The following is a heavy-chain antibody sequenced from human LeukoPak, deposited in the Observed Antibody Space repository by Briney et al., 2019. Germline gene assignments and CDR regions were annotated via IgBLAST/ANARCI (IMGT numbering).Heavy chain of an antibody. CDR3: ARIPPSGYCSGGSCLYFDY. Sequence: PGGSLRLSCAASGFTFSSYWMSWVRQAPGKGLEWVANIKQDGSEKYYVDSVKGRFTISRDNAKNSLYLQMNSLRAEDTAVYYCARIPPSGYCSGGSCLYFDYWGQGTLVTVSS. V-gene: IGHV3-7*01. CDR1: GFTFSSYW. D-gene: IGHD2-15*01. J-gene: IGHJ4*02. CDR2: IKQDGSEK.